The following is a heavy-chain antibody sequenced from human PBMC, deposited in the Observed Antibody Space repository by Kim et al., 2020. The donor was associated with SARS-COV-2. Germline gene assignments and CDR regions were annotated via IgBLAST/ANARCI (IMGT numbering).Heavy chain of an antibody. CDR3: ARVYIAVAGTGRNYYYYGMDV. CDR2: IYYSGST. D-gene: IGHD6-19*01. V-gene: IGHV4-39*01. CDR1: GGSISSSSYY. J-gene: IGHJ6*02. Sequence: SETLSLTCTVSGGSISSSSYYWGWIRQPPGKGLEWIGSIYYSGSTYYNPSLKSRVTISVDTSKNQFSLKLSSVTAADTAVYYCARVYIAVAGTGRNYYYYGMDVWGQGTTVTVSS.